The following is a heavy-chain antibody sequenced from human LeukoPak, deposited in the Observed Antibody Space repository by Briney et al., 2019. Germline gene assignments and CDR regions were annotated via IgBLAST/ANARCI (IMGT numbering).Heavy chain of an antibody. D-gene: IGHD3-22*01. V-gene: IGHV4-59*01. J-gene: IGHJ2*01. CDR2: IYYSGST. CDR3: ARVTTYYYDSSGYSAGWFDL. Sequence: PSETLSLTCTVSAGSISSYYWSWIRQPPGKGLEWIGYIYYSGSTNYNPSLKSRVTISVDTSKNQFSLKLSSVTAADTAVYYCARVTTYYYDSSGYSAGWFDLWGRGTLVTVSS. CDR1: AGSISSYY.